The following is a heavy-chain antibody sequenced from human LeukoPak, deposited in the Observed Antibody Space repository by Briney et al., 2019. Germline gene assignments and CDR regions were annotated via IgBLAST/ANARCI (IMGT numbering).Heavy chain of an antibody. J-gene: IGHJ4*02. D-gene: IGHD5-18*01. V-gene: IGHV4-39*01. Sequence: SETLSLTCTVSGVFITRSTYYWGWIRQPPGKGLEWIGTIYYSGSTYYNPSLKSRVTISVDTSKNQFSLKLSSVTAADTAVYYCARRGRLPFDFWGQGTLVTVSS. CDR3: ARRGRLPFDF. CDR2: IYYSGST. CDR1: GVFITRSTYY.